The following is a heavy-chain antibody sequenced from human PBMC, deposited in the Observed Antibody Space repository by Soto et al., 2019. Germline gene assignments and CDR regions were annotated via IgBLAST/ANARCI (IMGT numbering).Heavy chain of an antibody. D-gene: IGHD3-16*01. Sequence: EVQLVESGGGLVQPGGSLRLSCAASGFTFSSYWMTWVRQAPGKGLEWVANIKHDGSEKYYVESVKGRFTISRDNAKNSLYLQMNSLRAEDTADYFCARDSNTGGYDYVWNLEAYYYYGMDVWGQGTTVTVSS. CDR2: IKHDGSEK. J-gene: IGHJ6*02. CDR1: GFTFSSYW. CDR3: ARDSNTGGYDYVWNLEAYYYYGMDV. V-gene: IGHV3-7*01.